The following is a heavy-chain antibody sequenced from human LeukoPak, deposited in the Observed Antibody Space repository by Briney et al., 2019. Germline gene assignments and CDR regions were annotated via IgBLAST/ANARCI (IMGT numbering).Heavy chain of an antibody. CDR1: GGSISGSSYY. V-gene: IGHV4-39*01. Sequence: SETLSLTCTVSGGSISGSSYYWGWIRQPPGKGLEWIGSIYYSGSTYYNPSLKSRVAISVDTSKNQFSLKLSSVTAADTAVYHCARHLYGSGSHRIDYWGQGTLVTVSS. D-gene: IGHD6-19*01. J-gene: IGHJ4*02. CDR2: IYYSGST. CDR3: ARHLYGSGSHRIDY.